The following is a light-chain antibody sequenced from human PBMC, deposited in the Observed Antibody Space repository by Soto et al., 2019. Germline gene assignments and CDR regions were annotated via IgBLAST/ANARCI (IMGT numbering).Light chain of an antibody. CDR3: QQYNDWPPLT. J-gene: IGKJ4*01. CDR2: GAS. Sequence: EIVMTQSPATLSVSPGERATLSCRASQSVSSNLAWYQQKPGQAPRLLFYGASTRATGIPVRFSASGSGTEFTLTISSLQSEDFAVYYCQQYNDWPPLTVGGGTKVEIK. V-gene: IGKV3-15*01. CDR1: QSVSSN.